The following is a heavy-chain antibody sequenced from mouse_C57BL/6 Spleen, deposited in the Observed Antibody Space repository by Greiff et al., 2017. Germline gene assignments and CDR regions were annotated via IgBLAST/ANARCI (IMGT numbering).Heavy chain of an antibody. J-gene: IGHJ3*01. CDR3: ARAGNYFAY. V-gene: IGHV3-6*01. CDR2: ISYDGSN. Sequence: VQLQQSGPGLVKPSQSLSLTCSVTGYSITSGYYWNWIRQFPGNKLEWMGYISYDGSNNYNPSLKNRISITRDTSKNQFFLKLNSVTTEDTATYYCARAGNYFAYWGQGTLVTVSA. CDR1: GYSITSGYY. D-gene: IGHD2-1*01.